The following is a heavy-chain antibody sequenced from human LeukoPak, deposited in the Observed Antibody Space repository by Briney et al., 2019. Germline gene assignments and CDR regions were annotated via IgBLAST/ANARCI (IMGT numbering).Heavy chain of an antibody. D-gene: IGHD5-12*01. Sequence: ASVKVSCKASGYTFTGYYMHWVRQAPGQGLEWMGWINPNSGGTNYAQKFQGRVTMTWDTSISTAYMELSRLRSDDTAVYYCARVVSGYDFPDNWFDPWGQGTLVTVSS. CDR1: GYTFTGYY. J-gene: IGHJ5*02. V-gene: IGHV1-2*02. CDR3: ARVVSGYDFPDNWFDP. CDR2: INPNSGGT.